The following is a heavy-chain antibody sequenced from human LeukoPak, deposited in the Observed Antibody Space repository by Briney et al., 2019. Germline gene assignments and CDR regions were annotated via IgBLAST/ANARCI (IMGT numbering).Heavy chain of an antibody. CDR1: GFTLSRSG. V-gene: IGHV3-33*01. CDR2: MYYDGISK. J-gene: IGHJ4*02. CDR3: ASDSYWSGGSCLYFNY. Sequence: GRSLRLGYTAAGFTLSRSGMHRVCQAPGKGLEWVAVMYYDGISKYYADSVKGRFTISRDNSNNTLFLQMNSLRVEDTAVYYCASDSYWSGGSCLYFNYWGQGTLVTVSS. D-gene: IGHD2-15*01.